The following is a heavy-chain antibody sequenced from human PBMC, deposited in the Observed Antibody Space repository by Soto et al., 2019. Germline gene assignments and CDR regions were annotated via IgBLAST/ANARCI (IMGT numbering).Heavy chain of an antibody. V-gene: IGHV3-43*01. CDR1: GCTFDDYT. CDR2: ISWDGGST. J-gene: IGHJ6*02. CDR3: AKEASSGMDV. Sequence: GGSLRLSCAASGCTFDDYTMHWVRQAPGRGLEWVSLISWDGGSTYYADSVKGRFTISRDNSKNSLYLQMNSLRTEDTALYYCAKEASSGMDVWGQGTTVTVSS.